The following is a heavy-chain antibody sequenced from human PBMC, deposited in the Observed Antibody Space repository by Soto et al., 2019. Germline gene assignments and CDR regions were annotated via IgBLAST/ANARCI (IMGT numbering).Heavy chain of an antibody. CDR1: GGSISSYY. CDR3: AKGYCSGGSCYSPPYFDY. CDR2: IYYSGST. D-gene: IGHD2-15*01. Sequence: SETLSLTCTVSGGSISSYYWSWIRQPPGKGLEWIGYIYYSGSTNYNPSLKSRVTISVDTSKNQFSLKLSSVTAADTAVYYCAKGYCSGGSCYSPPYFDYWGQGTLVTVSS. J-gene: IGHJ4*02. V-gene: IGHV4-59*01.